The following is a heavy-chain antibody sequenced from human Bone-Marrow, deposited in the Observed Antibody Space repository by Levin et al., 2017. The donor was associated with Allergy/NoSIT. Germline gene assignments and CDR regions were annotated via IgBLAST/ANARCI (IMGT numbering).Heavy chain of an antibody. CDR2: IYPGDSNT. V-gene: IGHV5-51*01. J-gene: IGHJ4*02. Sequence: HGESLKISCKSSGYIFSTYWIGWVRQLPGKGPECMGIIYPGDSNTRYSRSFQGRVTISADKSIRTAYLQWSSLKASDSAIYYCARLPAHYYGSGSYSYYFDYWGQGTLVTVSS. CDR1: GYIFSTYW. D-gene: IGHD3-10*01. CDR3: ARLPAHYYGSGSYSYYFDY.